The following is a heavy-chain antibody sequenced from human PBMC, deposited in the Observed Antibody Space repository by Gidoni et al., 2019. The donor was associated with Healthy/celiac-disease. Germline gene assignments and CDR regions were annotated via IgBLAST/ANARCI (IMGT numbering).Heavy chain of an antibody. Sequence: QVQLQQWGAGLLKPSETLSLTCAVYGGSFSGYYWSWIRQPPGKGLEWIGEINHSRSTNYNPSRKSRVTISVDTSKNQFSLKLSSVTAADTAVYYCARGLRYRATNDYYYYYYGTDVWGQGTTVTVSS. CDR1: GGSFSGYY. D-gene: IGHD3-3*01. CDR2: INHSRST. V-gene: IGHV4-34*01. J-gene: IGHJ6*02. CDR3: ARGLRYRATNDYYYYYYGTDV.